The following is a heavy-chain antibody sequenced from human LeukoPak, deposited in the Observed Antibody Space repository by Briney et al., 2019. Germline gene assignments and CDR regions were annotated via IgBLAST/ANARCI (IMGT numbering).Heavy chain of an antibody. CDR2: ISSSGSTI. J-gene: IGHJ3*02. V-gene: IGHV3-48*03. CDR3: ARGGAYCGGDCYFDAAFDI. Sequence: GGSLRLSCAASGFTFSSYEMNWVRQAPGKGLEWVSYISSSGSTIYYADSVKGRFTISRDNAKNSLYLQMNSLRAEDTAVYYCARGGAYCGGDCYFDAAFDIWGPGTMVTVSS. CDR1: GFTFSSYE. D-gene: IGHD2-21*02.